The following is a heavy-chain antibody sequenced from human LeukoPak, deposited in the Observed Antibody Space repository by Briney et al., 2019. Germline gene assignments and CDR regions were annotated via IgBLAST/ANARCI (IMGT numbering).Heavy chain of an antibody. CDR2: INHSGST. CDR3: ARGGATAVTTRGAFDI. Sequence: SETLSLTCAVYGGSFSGYYWSWIRQPPGKGLEWIGEINHSGSTNYNPSLKSRVTISVDTSKNQFSLKLSSVTAADTAVYYCARGGATAVTTRGAFDIWGQGTMVTVSS. D-gene: IGHD4-17*01. V-gene: IGHV4-34*01. CDR1: GGSFSGYY. J-gene: IGHJ3*02.